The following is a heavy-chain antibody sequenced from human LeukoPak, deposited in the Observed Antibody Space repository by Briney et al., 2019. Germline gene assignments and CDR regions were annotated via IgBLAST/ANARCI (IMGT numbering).Heavy chain of an antibody. CDR1: GGSISSYY. CDR3: ARDVDAFDI. CDR2: INYSGST. V-gene: IGHV4-59*01. Sequence: SETLSLTCTVSGGSISSYYWSWIRQPPGKGLEWIGYINYSGSTNYNPSLKSRVTISVDTSKNQFSLKLSSVTAADTAVYYCARDVDAFDIWGQGTMVTVSS. J-gene: IGHJ3*02.